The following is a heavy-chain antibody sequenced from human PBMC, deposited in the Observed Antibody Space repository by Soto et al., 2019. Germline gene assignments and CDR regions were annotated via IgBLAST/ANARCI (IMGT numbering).Heavy chain of an antibody. Sequence: SVKVSCKASGGTFSSYAISWVRQAPGQGLEWMGGIIPIFGTANYAQKFQGRVTITADESTSTAYMELSSLRSEDTAVYYCARVRLQGYYSMDVWGQGTTVTVSS. CDR1: GGTFSSYA. V-gene: IGHV1-69*13. CDR2: IIPIFGTA. J-gene: IGHJ6*02. CDR3: ARVRLQGYYSMDV.